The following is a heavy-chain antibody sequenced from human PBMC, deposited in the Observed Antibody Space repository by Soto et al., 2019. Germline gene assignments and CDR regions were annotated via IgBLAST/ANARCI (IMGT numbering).Heavy chain of an antibody. V-gene: IGHV4-61*01. J-gene: IGHJ4*02. Sequence: SETLSLTCTGSGGSFKSGSYSWSWIRQHPGKGLEWIGYVYHTGRTSYNPSLKSRVSISMDTSKNQFSLNLDSVTAADTAVYFCARDFAYFDSWGQGTLVTVSS. CDR3: ARDFAYFDS. CDR2: VYHTGRT. CDR1: GGSFKSGSYS. D-gene: IGHD3-3*01.